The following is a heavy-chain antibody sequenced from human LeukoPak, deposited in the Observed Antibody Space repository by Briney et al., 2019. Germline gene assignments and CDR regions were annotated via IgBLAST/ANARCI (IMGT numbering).Heavy chain of an antibody. CDR2: ISGSGGST. D-gene: IGHD2-15*01. Sequence: GGSLRLSCAASGFTFSSYAMSWVRQAPGKGLEWVSAISGSGGSTYYADSVKGRFTISRDNSKNTLYLQMNSLRAEDTAVYYSAKDVGYCSGGSCFNWFDPWGQGTLVTVSS. V-gene: IGHV3-23*01. CDR1: GFTFSSYA. J-gene: IGHJ5*02. CDR3: AKDVGYCSGGSCFNWFDP.